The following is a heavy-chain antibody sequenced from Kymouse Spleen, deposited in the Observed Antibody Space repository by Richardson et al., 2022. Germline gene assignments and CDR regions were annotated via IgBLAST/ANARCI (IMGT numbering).Heavy chain of an antibody. D-gene: IGHD2-2*02. Sequence: EVQLVESGGGLVQPGGSLRLSCAASGFTFSSYDMHWVRQATGKGLEWVSAIGTAGDTYYPGSVKGRFTISRENAKNSLYLQMNSLRAGDTAVYYCARDGGSSTSSLGYYYYGMDVWGQGTTVTVSS. J-gene: IGHJ6*02. V-gene: IGHV3-13*01. CDR1: GFTFSSYD. CDR2: IGTAGDT. CDR3: ARDGGSSTSSLGYYYYGMDV.